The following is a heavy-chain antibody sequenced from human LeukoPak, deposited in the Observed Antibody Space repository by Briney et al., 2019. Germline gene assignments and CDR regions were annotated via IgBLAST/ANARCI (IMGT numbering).Heavy chain of an antibody. CDR1: GFTFSSYA. CDR2: ISGSGGST. Sequence: GGSLRLSCAASGFTFSSYAMSWVRPAPGKGLEWVSAISGSGGSTYYADSVKGRFTISRDNSKNTLYLQMNSLRVEDTAVYYCAKAPYSSGWLPSNSAYFDYWGQGTLVTVSS. J-gene: IGHJ4*02. CDR3: AKAPYSSGWLPSNSAYFDY. V-gene: IGHV3-23*01. D-gene: IGHD6-19*01.